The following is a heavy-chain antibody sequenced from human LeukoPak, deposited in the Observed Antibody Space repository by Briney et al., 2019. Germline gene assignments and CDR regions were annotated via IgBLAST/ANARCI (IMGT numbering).Heavy chain of an antibody. V-gene: IGHV3-7*01. CDR2: IKQDGSEK. D-gene: IGHD3-22*01. CDR1: GLNFSKYW. J-gene: IGHJ6*02. Sequence: GGSLRLSCAASGLNFSKYWMNWVRQAPGEGVEWVANIKQDGSEKYYVASVEGRFTISRDNGKNLLYLEMNSLRAEDTAVYYCAKDQVYSDSSGNHYYFYYGMDVWGQGTTVTVSS. CDR3: AKDQVYSDSSGNHYYFYYGMDV.